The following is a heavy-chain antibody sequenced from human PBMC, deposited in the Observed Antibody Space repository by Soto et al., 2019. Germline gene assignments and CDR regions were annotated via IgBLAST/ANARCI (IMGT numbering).Heavy chain of an antibody. CDR1: GYIFTSRT. D-gene: IGHD3-16*01. Sequence: QVQFVQSGAEVKKPGASVKVSCEASGYIFTSRTMHWVRQAPGQRLEWMGWINAGNGHTKYSKNFQARVTFTRDTPAATAYMALSRLTSEDTAVYYCTTGPGLGDGFDPWGQGTLITVSS. V-gene: IGHV1-3*01. CDR2: INAGNGHT. CDR3: TTGPGLGDGFDP. J-gene: IGHJ5*02.